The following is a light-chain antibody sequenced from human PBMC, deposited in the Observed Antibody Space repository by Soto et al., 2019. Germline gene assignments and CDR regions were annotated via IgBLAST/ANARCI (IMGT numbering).Light chain of an antibody. V-gene: IGKV3-11*01. CDR1: QSISSY. Sequence: EIVLTQSPATLSLSPGEIATLSCRASQSISSYLAWYQQRPGQAPRLLIYDASNRATGIPPRFSGSGSGTDFTLTISSLEPEDFAVYYCQQRSNWPPITFGQGTRLEIK. J-gene: IGKJ5*01. CDR2: DAS. CDR3: QQRSNWPPIT.